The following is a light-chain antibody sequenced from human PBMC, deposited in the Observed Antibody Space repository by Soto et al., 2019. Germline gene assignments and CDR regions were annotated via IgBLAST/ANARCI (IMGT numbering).Light chain of an antibody. Sequence: DIQMTQSPSSLSASVGDRVTITCRASQGIRNYLTWFQQKPGKAPESLIYAASNLQSGVSSRFSGSGSGTDFTLTISSLQPDDFATYYCQQYYTSPFTFVRGTKVDIK. CDR3: QQYYTSPFT. CDR2: AAS. J-gene: IGKJ3*01. V-gene: IGKV1-16*01. CDR1: QGIRNY.